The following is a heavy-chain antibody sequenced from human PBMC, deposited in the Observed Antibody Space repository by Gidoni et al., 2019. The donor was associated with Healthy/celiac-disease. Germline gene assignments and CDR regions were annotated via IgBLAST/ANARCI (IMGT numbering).Heavy chain of an antibody. Sequence: QVQLVQSGAEVKKPGASVKVSCKVSGYTLTALSMHWVRQAPGKGLEWMGGFDPEDGETIYAQKFQGRVTMTEDTSTDTAYMELSSLRSEDTAVYYCATTDLRGSNYPLYYYYGMDVWGQGTTVTVSS. J-gene: IGHJ6*02. CDR1: GYTLTALS. CDR2: FDPEDGET. V-gene: IGHV1-24*01. CDR3: ATTDLRGSNYPLYYYYGMDV. D-gene: IGHD4-4*01.